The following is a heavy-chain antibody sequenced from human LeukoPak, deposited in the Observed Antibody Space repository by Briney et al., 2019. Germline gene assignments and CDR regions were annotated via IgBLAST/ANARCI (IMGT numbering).Heavy chain of an antibody. V-gene: IGHV3-7*01. CDR1: EFTFSNYW. CDR3: AELGITMIGGV. CDR2: IKQDGGQK. D-gene: IGHD3-10*02. J-gene: IGHJ6*04. Sequence: GGSLRLSCAASEFTFSNYWMHWVRQPPGKGLEWVANIKQDGGQKYYLDSVKGRFTISRDNAKNSLYLQMNSLRAEDTAVYYCAELGITMIGGVWGKGTTVTISS.